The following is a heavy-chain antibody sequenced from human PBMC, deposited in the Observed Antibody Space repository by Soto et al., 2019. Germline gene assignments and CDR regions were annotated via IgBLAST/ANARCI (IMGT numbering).Heavy chain of an antibody. D-gene: IGHD3-10*01. Sequence: ASVKVSCKVSGYTLTELSMHWVRQAPGKGLEWMGGFDPEDGETIYAQKFQGRVTMTEDTSTDTAYMELSSLRAEDTAAYYCAKGLRRLLRTQYYYGLDVWGRGTTV. J-gene: IGHJ6*02. CDR2: FDPEDGET. CDR3: AKGLRRLLRTQYYYGLDV. V-gene: IGHV1-24*01. CDR1: GYTLTELS.